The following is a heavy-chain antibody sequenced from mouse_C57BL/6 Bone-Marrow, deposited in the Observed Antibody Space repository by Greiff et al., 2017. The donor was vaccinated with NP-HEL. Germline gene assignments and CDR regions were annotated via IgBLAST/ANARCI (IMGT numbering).Heavy chain of an antibody. V-gene: IGHV3-6*01. Sequence: EVQLQQSGPGLVKPSQSLSLTCSVTGYSITSGYYWNWIRQFPGNKLEWMGYISYDGSNNYNPSLKNRISITRDTSKNQFFLKLNSVTTEDTATYYCARGRTTVVLHWYFDVWGTGTTVTVSS. J-gene: IGHJ1*03. CDR1: GYSITSGYY. CDR3: ARGRTTVVLHWYFDV. CDR2: ISYDGSN. D-gene: IGHD1-1*01.